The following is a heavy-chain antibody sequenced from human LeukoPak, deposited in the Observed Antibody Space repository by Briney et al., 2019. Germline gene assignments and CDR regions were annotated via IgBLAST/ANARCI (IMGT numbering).Heavy chain of an antibody. Sequence: PSETLSLTCAVSGGSISSSNWWSWVRQPPGKGLEWIGEIYHSGSTNYNSSLKSRVTISVDKSKNQFSLKLSSVTAADTAVYYCARIIAAAGTSWFDPWGQGTLVTVSS. J-gene: IGHJ5*02. D-gene: IGHD6-13*01. CDR1: GGSISSSNW. CDR2: IYHSGST. V-gene: IGHV4-4*02. CDR3: ARIIAAAGTSWFDP.